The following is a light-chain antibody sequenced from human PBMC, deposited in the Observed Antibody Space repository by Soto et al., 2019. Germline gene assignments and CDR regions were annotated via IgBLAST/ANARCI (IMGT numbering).Light chain of an antibody. Sequence: VLTQPSSLSASPGASASLTCTLRSGINVGTYRIYWYQQKPGSPPQYLLRYKSDSDKQQGSGVPSRFSGSKDASANAGILLISGLQSEDEADYYCMIWHSSAYVFGTGTKVTV. CDR2: YKSDSDK. V-gene: IGLV5-45*03. CDR1: SGINVGTYR. J-gene: IGLJ1*01. CDR3: MIWHSSAYV.